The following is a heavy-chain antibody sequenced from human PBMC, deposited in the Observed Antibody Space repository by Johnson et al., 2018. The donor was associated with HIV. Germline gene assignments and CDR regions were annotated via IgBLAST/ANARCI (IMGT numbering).Heavy chain of an antibody. V-gene: IGHV3-30*19. Sequence: VQLVESGGGVVQPGRSLRLSCAASGFTFSSYGMHWVRKAPGRALEWVALISYDGSKKYYGDSVKGRFTISRDTSKNTLYLQMNSLRPEDTAVYYCARGRKDIAAVDGLETDAFDMWGQGTMVTVSS. CDR1: GFTFSSYG. D-gene: IGHD6-13*01. CDR3: ARGRKDIAAVDGLETDAFDM. J-gene: IGHJ3*02. CDR2: ISYDGSKK.